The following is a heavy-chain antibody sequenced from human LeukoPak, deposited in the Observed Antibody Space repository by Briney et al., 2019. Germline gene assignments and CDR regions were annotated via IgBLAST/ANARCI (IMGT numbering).Heavy chain of an antibody. CDR3: VRDRELNY. J-gene: IGHJ4*02. D-gene: IGHD1-26*01. Sequence: PSETLSLTCAVYGGSFSGYYWSLIRQPPGKGLEWIGEINHSGSTNYNPSLKSRVTISVDTSKNQFSLKLSSVTAADTAVYYCVRDRELNYWGQGTLVTVSS. CDR1: GGSFSGYY. CDR2: INHSGST. V-gene: IGHV4-34*01.